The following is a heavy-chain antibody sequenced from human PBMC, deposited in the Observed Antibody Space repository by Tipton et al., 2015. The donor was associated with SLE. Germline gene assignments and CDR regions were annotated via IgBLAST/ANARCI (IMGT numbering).Heavy chain of an antibody. CDR1: GFNVSSDY. CDR3: ARGYYTGGVLYGRPYLDF. Sequence: SLRLSCAASGFNVSSDYLNWVRQAPGKGLEWVSVLYSGGSTYYADSVRGRFTISRDGPKNILYLQMNSLRPEDTATYYCARGYYTGGVLYGRPYLDFWGQGTLVTVSS. D-gene: IGHD2-8*02. V-gene: IGHV3-53*05. CDR2: LYSGGST. J-gene: IGHJ4*02.